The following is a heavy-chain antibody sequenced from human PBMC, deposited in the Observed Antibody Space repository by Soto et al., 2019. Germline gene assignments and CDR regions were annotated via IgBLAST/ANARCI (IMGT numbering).Heavy chain of an antibody. D-gene: IGHD3-10*01. CDR1: GVSFNNNG. J-gene: IGHJ6*02. Sequence: QVQLVQSGAEVKKPGSSVKVSCKTSGVSFNNNGIGWVRQAPGHGLEWMGGVSPPFRTSNYARKFQGRISITADASTGTVNMELSSLTSEDTAHYYGARVLYYGSGSYSPYGMDVWGQGTTVTVSS. V-gene: IGHV1-69*01. CDR2: VSPPFRTS. CDR3: ARVLYYGSGSYSPYGMDV.